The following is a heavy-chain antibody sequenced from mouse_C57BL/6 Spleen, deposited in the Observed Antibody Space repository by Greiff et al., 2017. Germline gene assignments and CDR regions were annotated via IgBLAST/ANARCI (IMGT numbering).Heavy chain of an antibody. V-gene: IGHV1-81*01. CDR2: IYPRSGNT. D-gene: IGHD2-5*01. J-gene: IGHJ4*01. CDR3: SRSDSYYSNYVAMDY. Sequence: QVQLKQSGAELARPGASVKLSCKASGYTFTSYGISWVKQRNGQGLEWIGEIYPRSGNTYYNEKFKGKATLTATKSSSTAYMELRSLTSADSAVYFCSRSDSYYSNYVAMDYWGQGTSVTVSS. CDR1: GYTFTSYG.